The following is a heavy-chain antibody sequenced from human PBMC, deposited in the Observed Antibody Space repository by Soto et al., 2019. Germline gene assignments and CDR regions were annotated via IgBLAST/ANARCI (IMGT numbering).Heavy chain of an antibody. CDR2: IYHSGST. Sequence: QLQLQESGSGLVKPSQTLSLTCAVSGGSISSGGYSWSWIRQPPGKGLEWIGYIYHSGSTYYNPSRKSPFTISVDRSKNQFSLKLSSVTAADTAVYYCAGGIAARPLGYWGQGTLVTVSS. J-gene: IGHJ4*02. D-gene: IGHD6-6*01. V-gene: IGHV4-30-2*01. CDR1: GGSISSGGYS. CDR3: AGGIAARPLGY.